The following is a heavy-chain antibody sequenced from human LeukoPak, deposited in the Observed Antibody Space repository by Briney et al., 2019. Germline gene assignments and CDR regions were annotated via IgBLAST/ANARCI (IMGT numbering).Heavy chain of an antibody. J-gene: IGHJ4*02. CDR1: GFTFSSYA. Sequence: GGSLRHSCAASGFTFSSYAMSWVRQAPGKGLEWVSAISGSGGSTYYADSVKGRFTISRDNSKNTLYLQMNSLRAEDTAVYYCAKDRGIAVAGTMLTYFDYWGQGTLATVSS. CDR3: AKDRGIAVAGTMLTYFDY. D-gene: IGHD6-19*01. CDR2: ISGSGGST. V-gene: IGHV3-23*01.